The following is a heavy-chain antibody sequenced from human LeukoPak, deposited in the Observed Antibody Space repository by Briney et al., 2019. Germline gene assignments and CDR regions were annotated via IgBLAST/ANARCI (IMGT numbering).Heavy chain of an antibody. V-gene: IGHV1-18*01. D-gene: IGHD3-10*01. CDR2: ISAYNGNT. J-gene: IGHJ6*03. CDR1: GYTFTSYG. Sequence: GASVKVSCKASGYTFTSYGISWVRQAPGQGLEWMGWISAYNGNTNYAQKLQGRVTMTTDTSTSTAYMELRSLRSDDTAVYYCARDRKVRGYYYYYYYMDVWGKGTTVTVSS. CDR3: ARDRKVRGYYYYYYYMDV.